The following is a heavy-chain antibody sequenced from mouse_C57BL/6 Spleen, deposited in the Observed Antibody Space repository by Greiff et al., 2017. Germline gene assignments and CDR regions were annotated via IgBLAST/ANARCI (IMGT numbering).Heavy chain of an antibody. CDR3: ARHEGSFHAMDY. D-gene: IGHD1-1*01. V-gene: IGHV2-6-1*01. CDR2: ILSDGST. J-gene: IGHJ4*01. Sequence: QVQLKESGPGLVAPSQTLSITCTVSGFSLTSYGVHWVRQPPGKGLEWLVVILSDGSTTYNSALKSRLTISKDNSKSQVFLKMNSLQTDDTAMYYWARHEGSFHAMDYWGKGTSVTVS. CDR1: GFSLTSYG.